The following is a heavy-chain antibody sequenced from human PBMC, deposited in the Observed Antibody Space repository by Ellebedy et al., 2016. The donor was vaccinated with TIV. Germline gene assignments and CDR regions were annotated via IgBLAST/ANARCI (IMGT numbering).Heavy chain of an antibody. CDR2: ISSSSSTI. D-gene: IGHD6-19*01. J-gene: IGHJ6*02. CDR3: ARDGGDSGWYLYYYYGMDV. Sequence: GESLKISCAASGFTFSSYSMNWVRQAPGKGLEWVSYISSSSSTIYYADSVKGRFTISRDNAKNSLYLQMNSLRAEDTAVYYCARDGGDSGWYLYYYYGMDVWGQGTTVTVSS. V-gene: IGHV3-48*01. CDR1: GFTFSSYS.